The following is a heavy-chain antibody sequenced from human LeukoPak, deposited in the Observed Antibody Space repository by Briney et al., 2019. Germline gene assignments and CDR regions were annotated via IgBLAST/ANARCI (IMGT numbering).Heavy chain of an antibody. CDR3: ARGGYGSGPLTVYYYYYYMDV. D-gene: IGHD3-10*01. CDR2: INPNSGGT. J-gene: IGHJ6*03. Sequence: ASVKVSCKASGYTFTGYYMHWVRQAPGQGLEWMGWINPNSGGTNYAQKFQGRVTMTRDTSISTAYMELSRLRSGDTAVYYCARGGYGSGPLTVYYYYYYMDVWGKGTTVTVSS. CDR1: GYTFTGYY. V-gene: IGHV1-2*02.